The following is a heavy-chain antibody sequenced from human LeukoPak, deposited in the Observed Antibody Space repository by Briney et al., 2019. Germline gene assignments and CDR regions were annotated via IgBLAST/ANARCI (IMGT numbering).Heavy chain of an antibody. CDR2: INHSGST. J-gene: IGHJ4*02. V-gene: IGHV4-34*01. D-gene: IGHD1-26*01. Sequence: SETLSLTCAVYGGSFSGYYWGWIRQPPGKGLEWIGEINHSGSTNYNPSLKSRVTISVDTSKNQFSLKLSSVTAADTAVYYCARAPNWEKGSLDYWGQGTLVTVPS. CDR3: ARAPNWEKGSLDY. CDR1: GGSFSGYY.